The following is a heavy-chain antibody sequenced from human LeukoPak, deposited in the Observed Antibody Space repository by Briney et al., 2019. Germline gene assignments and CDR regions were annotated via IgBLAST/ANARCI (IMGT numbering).Heavy chain of an antibody. Sequence: SETLSLTCTVSGGSISSYYWSWIRQPPGKGLEWIGYIYYSGSTYYNPSLTSRVTISVDTSKNQFSLKLSSVTAADTAVYYCARQKWDILTGYPDYWGQGTLVTVSS. CDR3: ARQKWDILTGYPDY. CDR1: GGSISSYY. J-gene: IGHJ4*01. CDR2: IYYSGST. V-gene: IGHV4-59*08. D-gene: IGHD3-9*01.